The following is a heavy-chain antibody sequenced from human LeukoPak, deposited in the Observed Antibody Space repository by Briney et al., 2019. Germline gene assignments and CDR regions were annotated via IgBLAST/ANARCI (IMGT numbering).Heavy chain of an antibody. CDR1: GFTFDDYA. V-gene: IGHV3-9*01. CDR2: ISWNSGSI. Sequence: GGSLRLSCAASGFTFDDYAMHWVRQAPGKGLEWVSGISWNSGSIGYADSVKGRFTISRDNAKNSLYLQMNSLRAEVTALYYCARDHGARCSSTSCYSVDYYYMDVWGKGTTVTVSS. J-gene: IGHJ6*03. D-gene: IGHD2-2*01. CDR3: ARDHGARCSSTSCYSVDYYYMDV.